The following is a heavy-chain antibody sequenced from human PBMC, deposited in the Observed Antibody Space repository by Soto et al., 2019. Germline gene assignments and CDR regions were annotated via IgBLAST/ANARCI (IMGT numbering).Heavy chain of an antibody. CDR1: GFTFSDYY. CDR2: ISSSSSYT. V-gene: IGHV3-11*06. J-gene: IGHJ6*02. D-gene: IGHD4-4*01. Sequence: LILSCAASGFTFSDYYMSWIRQAPGKGLEWVSYISSSSSYTNYADSVKGRFTISRDNAKNSLYLQMSSLRAEDTAVYFCARRSRPDSNYEYFYFGMDVWGQGTTVTVYS. CDR3: ARRSRPDSNYEYFYFGMDV.